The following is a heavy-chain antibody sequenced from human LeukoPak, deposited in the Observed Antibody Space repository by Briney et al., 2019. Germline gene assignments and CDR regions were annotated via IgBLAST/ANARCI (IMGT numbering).Heavy chain of an antibody. CDR3: ARVRGYSSGWTRYFDY. D-gene: IGHD6-19*01. V-gene: IGHV1-18*01. Sequence: ASVKVSCKASGYTFTSYGISWVRQAPGQGLEWMGWISAYNGNTNYAQKLQGRVTMTTDTSTSTAYMGLRSLRSDDTAVYYCARVRGYSSGWTRYFDYRGQGALVTVSS. CDR1: GYTFTSYG. CDR2: ISAYNGNT. J-gene: IGHJ4*02.